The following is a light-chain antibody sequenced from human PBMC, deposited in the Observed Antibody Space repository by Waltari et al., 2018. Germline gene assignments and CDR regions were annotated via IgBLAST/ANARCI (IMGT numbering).Light chain of an antibody. V-gene: IGKV3-15*01. CDR2: GAS. CDR1: QSVTTN. CDR3: HQYNNGPPYN. J-gene: IGKJ2*01. Sequence: EIVMTQSPATLSVSPGERAVLSCRASQSVTTNLAWYQQKPGQAPRLLIYGASTRATNIPARFSGSGSGTEFNLTISSLQSEDFAVYYCHQYNNGPPYNFDQGTKLEI.